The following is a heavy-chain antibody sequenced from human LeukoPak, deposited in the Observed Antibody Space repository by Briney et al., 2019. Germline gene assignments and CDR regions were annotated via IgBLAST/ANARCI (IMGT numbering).Heavy chain of an antibody. CDR3: AKGYSGYDFTDY. D-gene: IGHD5-12*01. CDR2: ISWNSGGI. Sequence: PGGSLRLSCTASGFTFDDFAMHWVRQAPGKGLEWVSGISWNSGGIDYADSVKGRFTISRDNAKNSLYLQMNSLRAEDTALYYCAKGYSGYDFTDYWGQGTLVTVSS. J-gene: IGHJ4*02. CDR1: GFTFDDFA. V-gene: IGHV3-9*01.